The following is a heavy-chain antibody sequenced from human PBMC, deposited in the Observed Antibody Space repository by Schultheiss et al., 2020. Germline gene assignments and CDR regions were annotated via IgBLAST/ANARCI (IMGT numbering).Heavy chain of an antibody. J-gene: IGHJ6*03. V-gene: IGHV3-48*03. CDR1: GFTFSSYA. CDR3: ARSRDGNKDYYYYYMDV. CDR2: ISSSGYSI. D-gene: IGHD5-24*01. Sequence: GGSLRLSCAASGFTFSSYAMSWVRQAPGKGLEWVSYISSSGYSIFYADSVQGRFTISRDNAKNSLFLQMNSLRAEDTAVYYCARSRDGNKDYYYYYMDVWGKGTTVTVSS.